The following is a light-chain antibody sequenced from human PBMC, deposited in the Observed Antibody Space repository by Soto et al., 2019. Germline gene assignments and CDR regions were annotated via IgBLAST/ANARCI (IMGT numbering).Light chain of an antibody. CDR3: QQYGGSSWT. CDR2: GAS. Sequence: EIVMRQSPATLSVSPGERATLSWRASQSISSNLAWYQQTPGQAPRLLIFGASSRATGIPDRFSGSGSGTDFTLTISRLEPEDFAVFYCQQYGGSSWTFGQGTKVDI. CDR1: QSISSN. J-gene: IGKJ1*01. V-gene: IGKV3-20*01.